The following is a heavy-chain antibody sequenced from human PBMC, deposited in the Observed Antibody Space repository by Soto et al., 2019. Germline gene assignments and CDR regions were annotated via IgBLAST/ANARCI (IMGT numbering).Heavy chain of an antibody. CDR1: GGSISSYY. CDR2: IYYSGST. Sequence: SETLSLTCTVSGGSISSYYLSWIRQPPGKGLEWIGYIYYSGSTNYNPSLKSRVTISVDTSKNQFSLKLSSVTAADTAVYYCAREGTDQATLGDAFDIWGQGTMVTVSS. D-gene: IGHD1-1*01. V-gene: IGHV4-59*01. CDR3: AREGTDQATLGDAFDI. J-gene: IGHJ3*02.